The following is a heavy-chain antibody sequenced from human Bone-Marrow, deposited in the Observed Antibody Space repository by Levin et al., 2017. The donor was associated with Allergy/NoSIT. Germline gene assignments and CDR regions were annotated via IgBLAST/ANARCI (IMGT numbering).Heavy chain of an antibody. CDR1: GFTLSSYG. Sequence: GGSLRLSCVASGFTLSSYGMHWVRQAPGKGLEWVAVMWYDGNKKYYADSVKGRFTISRDTSRNTLYLQMNSLRPEDTALYYCAKEFPTEKTYFDNTGFSNYFDHWGQGTLVTVSS. D-gene: IGHD3-9*01. CDR3: AKEFPTEKTYFDNTGFSNYFDH. CDR2: MWYDGNKK. J-gene: IGHJ4*02. V-gene: IGHV3-30*02.